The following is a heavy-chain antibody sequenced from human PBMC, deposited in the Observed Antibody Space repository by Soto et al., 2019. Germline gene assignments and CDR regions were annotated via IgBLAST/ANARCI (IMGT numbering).Heavy chain of an antibody. CDR1: GFIFSSSE. J-gene: IGHJ3*02. D-gene: IGHD3-3*01. CDR2: INSRGSTV. CDR3: ARDFETRFLEYLYAFDI. Sequence: PGGSLRLSCAASGFIFSSSEMNWVRQAPGKGLEWVAYINSRGSTVYYADSVRGRFTVSRDNAKNSMYLQLNNLRPEDTAVYYCARDFETRFLEYLYAFDIWGQGTVVTVSS. V-gene: IGHV3-48*03.